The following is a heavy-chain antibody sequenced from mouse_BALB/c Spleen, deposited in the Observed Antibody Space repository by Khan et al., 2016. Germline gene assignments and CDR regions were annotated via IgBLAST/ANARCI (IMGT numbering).Heavy chain of an antibody. V-gene: IGHV2-9*02. CDR2: IWAGGTT. CDR1: GFSLSSYG. D-gene: IGHD1-1*01. CDR3: AREDYSGSRWFAY. J-gene: IGHJ3*01. Sequence: QVQLKQSGPGLVAPSQSLSITCTVSGFSLSSYGVHWVRQPPGKGLEWLGVIWAGGTTNYNLALMSRLRTRKDNSKSQVFLKMNSLQTDDTAIYYCAREDYSGSRWFAYWGQGTLVTVSA.